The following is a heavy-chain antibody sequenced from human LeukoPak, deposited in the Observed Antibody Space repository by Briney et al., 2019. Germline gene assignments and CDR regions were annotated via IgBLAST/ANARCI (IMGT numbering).Heavy chain of an antibody. Sequence: GGSLRLSCAASGFTLSNYWMSWVRQAPGKGLEWVANIKQDGSEKYYVDSVKGRFTISRDNAKNSLYLQMSSLRAEDTAMYYCARNPVMRDYDDYWGQGTLVTVSS. CDR2: IKQDGSEK. D-gene: IGHD4-17*01. V-gene: IGHV3-7*01. CDR3: ARNPVMRDYDDY. J-gene: IGHJ4*02. CDR1: GFTLSNYW.